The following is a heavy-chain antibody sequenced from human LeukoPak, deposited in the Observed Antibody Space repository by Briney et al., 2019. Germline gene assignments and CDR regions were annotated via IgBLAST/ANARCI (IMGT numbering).Heavy chain of an antibody. CDR2: IIPNSGGT. D-gene: IGHD3-10*01. CDR3: ARVESMIRGPYMDV. J-gene: IGHJ6*03. V-gene: IGHV1-2*02. Sequence: ASVKVSCKASGYTFTDYYMYWVRQAPGQGLEWMGWIIPNSGGTKYAQKSQGRGTMTRDTSISPAYMELSRLRSDDTAVYYCARVESMIRGPYMDVWGKGTTVTVSS. CDR1: GYTFTDYY.